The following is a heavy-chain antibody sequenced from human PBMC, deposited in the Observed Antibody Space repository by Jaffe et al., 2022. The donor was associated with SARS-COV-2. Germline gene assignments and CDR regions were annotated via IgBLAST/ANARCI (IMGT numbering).Heavy chain of an antibody. Sequence: QVQLQQWGAGLLKPSETLSLTCAVYGGSFSGYYWSWIRQPPGKGLEWIGEINHSGSTNYNPSLKSRVTISVDTSKNQFSLKLSSVTAADTAVYYCARGPMIVVVPAAPDDAFDIWGQGTMVTVSS. CDR2: INHSGST. J-gene: IGHJ3*02. D-gene: IGHD2-2*01. V-gene: IGHV4-34*01. CDR1: GGSFSGYY. CDR3: ARGPMIVVVPAAPDDAFDI.